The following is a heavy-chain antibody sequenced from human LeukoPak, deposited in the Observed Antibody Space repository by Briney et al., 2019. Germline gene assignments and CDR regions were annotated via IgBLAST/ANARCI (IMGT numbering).Heavy chain of an antibody. Sequence: ASVKVSCKASGYTFIDYYIHWVRQAPGQGLEWMGWINPDSGGTKYAQKFQGRVTMTRDTSISTAYMELSRLRSDDTAVYYCARDAYYGSGSYPYWGQGTLVTV. J-gene: IGHJ4*02. CDR3: ARDAYYGSGSYPY. D-gene: IGHD3-10*01. V-gene: IGHV1-2*02. CDR2: INPDSGGT. CDR1: GYTFIDYY.